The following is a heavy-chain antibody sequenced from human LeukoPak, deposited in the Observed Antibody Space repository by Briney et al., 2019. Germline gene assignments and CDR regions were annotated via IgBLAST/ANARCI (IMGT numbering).Heavy chain of an antibody. J-gene: IGHJ4*02. CDR3: ANADSSGWYPRDY. Sequence: PGGSLRLSCAASGFTFSSYGMHWVRQAPGKGLEWVAFIRYDGSNKYYADSVKGRFTISRDNSKNTLYLQMNSLRAEDTAVYYCANADSSGWYPRDYWGQGTLVTVSS. CDR1: GFTFSSYG. V-gene: IGHV3-30*02. CDR2: IRYDGSNK. D-gene: IGHD6-19*01.